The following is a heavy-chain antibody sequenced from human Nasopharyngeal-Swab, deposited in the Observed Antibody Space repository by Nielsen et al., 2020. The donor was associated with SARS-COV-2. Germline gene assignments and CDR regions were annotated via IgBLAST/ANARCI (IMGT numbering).Heavy chain of an antibody. D-gene: IGHD5-12*01. J-gene: IGHJ6*02. CDR2: IYPRDSDT. V-gene: IGHV5-51*01. CDR3: VRPEGVATSYKYYFQYGMDV. CDR1: GYSFTSYW. Sequence: KVSCKGSGYSFTSYWVAWVRRMPGKGLEWMGIIYPRDSDTRYSPSFQGQVTISADKSISTAYLQWSSLKASDTAMYYCVRPEGVATSYKYYFQYGMDVWGQGTTVTVSS.